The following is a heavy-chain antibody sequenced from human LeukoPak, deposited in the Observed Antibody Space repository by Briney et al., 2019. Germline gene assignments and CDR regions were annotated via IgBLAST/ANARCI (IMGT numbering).Heavy chain of an antibody. CDR2: ISWDGGST. CDR3: AKEGIAAAGTPNPYYYYMDV. CDR1: GFTFDDYV. J-gene: IGHJ6*03. Sequence: AGGSLRLSCAASGFTFDDYVMHWVRQAPGKGLEWVSLISWDGGSTYYADSVKGRFTISRGNSKNSLYLQMNSLRAEDTALYYCAKEGIAAAGTPNPYYYYMDVWGKGTTVTVSS. V-gene: IGHV3-43D*03. D-gene: IGHD6-13*01.